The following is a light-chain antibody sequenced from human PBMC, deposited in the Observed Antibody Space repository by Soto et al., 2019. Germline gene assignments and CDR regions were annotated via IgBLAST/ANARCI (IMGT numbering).Light chain of an antibody. CDR2: DAS. Sequence: DIQMTQSPASLSASIGDRVTITCQASQDIKKRLNWYRHKPGKAPQFLIYDASNLEGGVPSRFSGSGYGRDFTLTITSLQPEDSATYYCQQHYSVPHTFGGGTKVQIK. CDR1: QDIKKR. J-gene: IGKJ4*01. V-gene: IGKV1-33*01. CDR3: QQHYSVPHT.